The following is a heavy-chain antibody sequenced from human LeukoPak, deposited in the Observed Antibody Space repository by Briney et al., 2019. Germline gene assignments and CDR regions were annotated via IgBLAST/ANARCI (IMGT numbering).Heavy chain of an antibody. Sequence: SETLSLTCTVSGGSISSYYWSWIRQPAGKGLEWIGRIYTSGSTNYSPSLKSRVTMSVDTSKNQFSLKLSSVTAADTAVYYCARGLTDYYYYYMDVWGKGTTVTVSS. J-gene: IGHJ6*03. CDR1: GGSISSYY. D-gene: IGHD4/OR15-4a*01. CDR3: ARGLTDYYYYYMDV. CDR2: IYTSGST. V-gene: IGHV4-4*07.